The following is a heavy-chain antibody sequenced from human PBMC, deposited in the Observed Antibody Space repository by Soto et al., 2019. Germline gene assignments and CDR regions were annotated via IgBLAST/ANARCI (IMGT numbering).Heavy chain of an antibody. D-gene: IGHD4-4*01. CDR1: GGTFSSYA. V-gene: IGHV1-69*13. CDR3: AAPLHLEAFEL. Sequence: SPVKVARKAFGGTFSSYAISWVRQAPGQGLEWMGGIIPIFGKANYAQKFQGRVTITADESTSTAYMELTSLRSEDTAVYYWAAPLHLEAFELWGQGTLVTVSS. J-gene: IGHJ3*01. CDR2: IIPIFGKA.